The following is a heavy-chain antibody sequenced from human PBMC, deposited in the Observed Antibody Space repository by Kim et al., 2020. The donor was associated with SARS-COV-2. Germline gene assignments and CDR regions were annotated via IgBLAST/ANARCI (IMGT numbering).Heavy chain of an antibody. Sequence: SETLSLTCTVSGGSISSSSYYWGWIRQPPGKGLEWIGSIYYSGSTYYNPSLKSRVTISVDTSKNQFSLKLSSVTAADTAVYYCARHFSGWHIVVVPAAYDFRGQGTLVTVSS. CDR2: IYYSGST. D-gene: IGHD2-2*01. V-gene: IGHV4-39*01. CDR1: GGSISSSSYY. J-gene: IGHJ4*02. CDR3: ARHFSGWHIVVVPAAYDF.